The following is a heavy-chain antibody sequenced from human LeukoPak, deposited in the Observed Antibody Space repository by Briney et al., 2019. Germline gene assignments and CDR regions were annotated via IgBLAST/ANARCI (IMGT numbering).Heavy chain of an antibody. J-gene: IGHJ4*02. CDR2: INPNSGGT. CDR3: ASRGIAAATQYFDY. CDR1: GYTFTGYC. D-gene: IGHD6-13*01. V-gene: IGHV1-2*06. Sequence: ASVKVSCKASGYTFTGYCMHWVRQAPGQGLEWMGRINPNSGGTNYAQKFQGRVTMTRDTSISTAYMELSRLRSDDTAVYYCASRGIAAATQYFDYWGQGTLVTVSS.